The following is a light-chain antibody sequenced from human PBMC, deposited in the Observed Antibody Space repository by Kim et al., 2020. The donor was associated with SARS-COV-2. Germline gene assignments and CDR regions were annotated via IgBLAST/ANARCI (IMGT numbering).Light chain of an antibody. CDR1: PSVSST. CDR3: QQYDDWPPWT. Sequence: SLGQRAPLSCSASPSVSSTLAWYQQNPGHAPRLLIYGASPRATDIPARFSGSGSWTEFTLPINSLQSQDSAVYYCQQYDDWPPWTFGQGTKVDIK. V-gene: IGKV3-15*01. CDR2: GAS. J-gene: IGKJ1*01.